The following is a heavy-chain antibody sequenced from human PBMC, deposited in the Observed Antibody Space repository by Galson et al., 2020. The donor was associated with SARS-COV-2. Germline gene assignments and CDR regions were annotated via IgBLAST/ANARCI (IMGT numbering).Heavy chain of an antibody. CDR3: ARASYYYGSGSQRFVWDY. CDR2: IDWDGDK. Sequence: SGPTLVKPTQTLTLTCTFSGFSLTTSGMCVSWIRQPPGKALEWLARIDWDGDKYYSTSLKTRLTISKDTSKNQVVLTMTNMDPVDTATYYCARASYYYGSGSQRFVWDYWGQGILVTVSA. V-gene: IGHV2-70*11. CDR1: GFSLTTSGMC. D-gene: IGHD3-10*01. J-gene: IGHJ4*02.